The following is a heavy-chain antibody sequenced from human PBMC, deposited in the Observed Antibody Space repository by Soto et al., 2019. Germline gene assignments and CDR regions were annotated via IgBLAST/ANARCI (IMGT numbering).Heavy chain of an antibody. D-gene: IGHD6-13*01. Sequence: PSETLSLTCTVSGGSISSGDYYWSWIRQPPGKGLEWIGYIYYSGSTYYNPSLKSRVTISVDTSKNQFSLKLSSVTASDTAVYYCATYSSSWYVFDYWGQGTLVTVSS. CDR3: ATYSSSWYVFDY. V-gene: IGHV4-30-4*01. CDR2: IYYSGST. J-gene: IGHJ4*02. CDR1: GGSISSGDYY.